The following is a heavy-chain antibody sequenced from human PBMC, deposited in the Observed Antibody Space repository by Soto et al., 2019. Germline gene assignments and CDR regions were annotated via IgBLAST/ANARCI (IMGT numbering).Heavy chain of an antibody. Sequence: PGGSLRLSCAASGFTFSSYAMNWVRQALGKGLERVSAISNSGGSTYYADSVKGRFTISRDNSKNTLYLQMNGLRTEDTAIYYCAKSGSHSFFDYWGQGTLVTVSS. D-gene: IGHD1-26*01. CDR1: GFTFSSYA. CDR2: ISNSGGST. CDR3: AKSGSHSFFDY. J-gene: IGHJ4*02. V-gene: IGHV3-23*01.